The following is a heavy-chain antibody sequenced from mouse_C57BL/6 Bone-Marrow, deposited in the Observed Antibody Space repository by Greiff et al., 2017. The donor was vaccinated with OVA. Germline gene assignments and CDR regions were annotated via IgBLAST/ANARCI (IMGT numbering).Heavy chain of an antibody. Sequence: VKLQQPGAELVKPGASVKLSCKASGYTFTSYWMHWVKQRPGQGLEWIGMIHPNSGSTNYNEKFKSKATLTVDKSSSTAYMQLSSLTSEDSAVYYCARIWLRRGFAYWGQGTLVTVSA. CDR1: GYTFTSYW. D-gene: IGHD2-2*01. CDR3: ARIWLRRGFAY. J-gene: IGHJ3*01. V-gene: IGHV1-64*01. CDR2: IHPNSGST.